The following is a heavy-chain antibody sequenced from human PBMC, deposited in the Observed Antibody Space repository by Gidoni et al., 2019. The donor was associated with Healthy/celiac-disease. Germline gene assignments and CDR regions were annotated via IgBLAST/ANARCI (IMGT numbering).Heavy chain of an antibody. CDR1: GGSISSSNW. CDR2: IYHSGST. Sequence: QVQLQESGPGLVKPSGTLSLTCAVSGGSISSSNWWSWVRQPPGKGLEWIGEIYHSGSTNYNPSLKSRVTISVDKSKNQFSMKLSSVTAADTAVYYCARASYYYDSSGYSGLDVWGQGTTVTVSS. V-gene: IGHV4-4*02. D-gene: IGHD3-22*01. J-gene: IGHJ6*02. CDR3: ARASYYYDSSGYSGLDV.